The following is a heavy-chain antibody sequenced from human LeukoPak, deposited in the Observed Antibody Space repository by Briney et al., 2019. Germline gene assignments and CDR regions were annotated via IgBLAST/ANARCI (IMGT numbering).Heavy chain of an antibody. CDR1: GFLFSSYA. CDR3: AKDLRRNCSGGSCP. J-gene: IGHJ5*02. CDR2: ISGSGGST. Sequence: GGSLRLSCAASGFLFSSYAMSWVRESPGKGLEWVSDISGSGGSTYYANSVKGRFTISRDNSKNTLYLQMNSLRAEDTAVYYCAKDLRRNCSGGSCPWGQGTLVTVSS. D-gene: IGHD2-15*01. V-gene: IGHV3-23*01.